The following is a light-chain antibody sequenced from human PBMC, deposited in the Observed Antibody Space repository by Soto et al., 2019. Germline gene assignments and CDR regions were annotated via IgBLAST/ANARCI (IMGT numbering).Light chain of an antibody. J-gene: IGKJ3*01. CDR3: KQYGSSPGVT. CDR1: QSVSSSY. V-gene: IGKV3-20*01. Sequence: EIVLTQSPGTLSLSPGERATLSCRASQSVSSSYLAWYQQKPGQAPRLLIYGASSRATGIPDRFSGSGSGTAFTLTISRLEPEDFAVYYCKQYGSSPGVTFCPGTKVDIK. CDR2: GAS.